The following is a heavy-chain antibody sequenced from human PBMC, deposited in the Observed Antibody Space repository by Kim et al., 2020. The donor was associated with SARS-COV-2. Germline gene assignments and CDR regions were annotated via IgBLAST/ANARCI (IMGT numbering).Heavy chain of an antibody. CDR2: IKQDGSEK. CDR1: GFTFSSYW. Sequence: GGSLRLSCAASGFTFSSYWMSWVRQAPGKGLEWVANIKQDGSEKYYVDSVKGRFTISRDNAKNSLYLQMNSLRAEDTAVYYCASCSSSWFNHYYYYGMDVWGQGTTVTVSS. J-gene: IGHJ6*02. CDR3: ASCSSSWFNHYYYYGMDV. V-gene: IGHV3-7*03. D-gene: IGHD6-13*01.